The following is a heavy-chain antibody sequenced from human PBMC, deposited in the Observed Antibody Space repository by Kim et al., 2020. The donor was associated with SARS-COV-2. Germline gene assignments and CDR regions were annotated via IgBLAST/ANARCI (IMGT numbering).Heavy chain of an antibody. Sequence: GGSLRLSCAASGFTFSSYSMNWVRQAPGKGLEWVSSISSSSSYIYYADSVKGRFTISRDNAKNSLYLQMNSLRAEDTAVYYCAREYSSGWWSPDLYYYYGMDVWGQGTTVTVSS. D-gene: IGHD6-19*01. V-gene: IGHV3-21*01. CDR1: GFTFSSYS. J-gene: IGHJ6*02. CDR2: ISSSSSYI. CDR3: AREYSSGWWSPDLYYYYGMDV.